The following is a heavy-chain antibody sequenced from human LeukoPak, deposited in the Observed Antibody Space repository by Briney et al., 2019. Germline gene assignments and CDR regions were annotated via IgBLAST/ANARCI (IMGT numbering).Heavy chain of an antibody. CDR2: VYHSATT. CDR3: SRDETYSSDWQSNHYYYYMDV. J-gene: IGHJ6*03. Sequence: PSETLSLTCRVSDYSISSGYYWGWIRQPPGKGLEWIGSVYHSATTYYNSSLKSRVTISVDTSKNQFSLKLSSVTAADTAVYYCSRDETYSSDWQSNHYYYYMDVWGKGTTVTISS. V-gene: IGHV4-38-2*02. D-gene: IGHD6-19*01. CDR1: DYSISSGYY.